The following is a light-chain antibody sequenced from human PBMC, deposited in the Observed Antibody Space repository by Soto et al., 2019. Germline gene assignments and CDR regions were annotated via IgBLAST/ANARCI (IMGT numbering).Light chain of an antibody. J-gene: IGKJ4*01. Sequence: DIQLTQSPSSLSASIGGRVTITCRASQSINTYLNWYQQKPGKAPKLLIYAASTLQSGVPSRFSGSRSGTEFTLTISSLQPEDFAAYYCHQLDSYPLTFGGGTKVDIK. V-gene: IGKV1-9*01. CDR1: QSINTY. CDR3: HQLDSYPLT. CDR2: AAS.